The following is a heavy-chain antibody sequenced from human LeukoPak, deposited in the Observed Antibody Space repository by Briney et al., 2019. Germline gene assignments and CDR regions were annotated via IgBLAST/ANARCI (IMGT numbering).Heavy chain of an antibody. V-gene: IGHV3-7*05. CDR1: GFTFSTYW. CDR2: VKQDGSRK. CDR3: ARARGMEV. J-gene: IGHJ6*02. Sequence: PGGSLRLSCAASGFTFSTYWMDWVRQAPGKGLEWVANVKQDGSRKYYVDSVKGRFTISRDNARNSLYLQMNSLRPEDTALYYCARARGMEVWGQGTTVTVSS.